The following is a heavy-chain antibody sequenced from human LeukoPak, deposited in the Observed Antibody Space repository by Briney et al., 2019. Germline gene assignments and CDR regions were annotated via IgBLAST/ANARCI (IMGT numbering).Heavy chain of an antibody. V-gene: IGHV3-7*01. CDR3: ARESPVNWFDP. Sequence: GGSLRLSCVASGFTISSYWMTWVRQAPGKGLEWVANIKQDGSEKYCVDSVKGRFSISRDNAENSLYLQMNSLRVEDTAIYYCARESPVNWFDPWGQGTLVTVSS. CDR1: GFTISSYW. J-gene: IGHJ5*02. CDR2: IKQDGSEK.